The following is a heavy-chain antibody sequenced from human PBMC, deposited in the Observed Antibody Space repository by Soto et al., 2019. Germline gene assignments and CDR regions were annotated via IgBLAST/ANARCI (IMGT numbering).Heavy chain of an antibody. CDR2: IYSGGST. J-gene: IGHJ2*01. V-gene: IGHV3-66*01. D-gene: IGHD6-13*01. CDR1: GFTVSSNY. CDR3: ARSRSRVRTWYFDR. Sequence: EVQLVESGGGLVQPGGSLRLSCAASGFTVSSNYMSWVRQAPGKGLEWVSVIYSGGSTYYADSVKGRFTISRDNSKNTRYLQMISLSAEDTAVYYCARSRSRVRTWYFDRWGRGTLVTVSS.